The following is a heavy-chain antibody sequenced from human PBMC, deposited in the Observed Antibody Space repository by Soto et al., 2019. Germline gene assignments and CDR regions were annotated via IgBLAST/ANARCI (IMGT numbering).Heavy chain of an antibody. V-gene: IGHV1-3*01. D-gene: IGHD1-26*01. CDR1: GYTFTRYT. CDR3: ARSSGGNFGIIIEGTNWFAP. CDR2: INPDNGNT. J-gene: IGHJ5*02. Sequence: ASVKASCKASGYTFTRYTMNWVRQAPGQRLEWMGWINPDNGNTKSSQKFQDRVIITRDTSASTVYMEVSSLTSEDTAMYYCARSSGGNFGIIIEGTNWFAPWGQGTLVTVSS.